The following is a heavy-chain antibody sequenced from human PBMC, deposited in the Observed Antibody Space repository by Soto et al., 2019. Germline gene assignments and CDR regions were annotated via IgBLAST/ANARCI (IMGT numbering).Heavy chain of an antibody. CDR3: APKLVSISGMDV. Sequence: ASVKVSCKASGYTFTSYAMHWVRQAPGQRLEWMGWINAGNGNTKYSQKFQGRVTITRDTSASTAYMELSSLRSEDTAVYYCAPKLVSISGMDVCGQGTTVTVYS. J-gene: IGHJ6*02. V-gene: IGHV1-3*01. CDR1: GYTFTSYA. CDR2: INAGNGNT. D-gene: IGHD6-6*01.